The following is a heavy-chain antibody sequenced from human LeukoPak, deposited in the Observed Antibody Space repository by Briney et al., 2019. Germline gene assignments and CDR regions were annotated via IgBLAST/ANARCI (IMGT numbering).Heavy chain of an antibody. Sequence: RGALKPSSAAPVDPPHIYILNCVAHVQKKRLEWGSSISIGSSSYINYAASVKGRFTTSRDNAKNSLHLQMNSLRAEDTAVYYCARDKYGSGSLFDFWGQGTLVTASS. J-gene: IGHJ4*02. V-gene: IGHV3-21*01. D-gene: IGHD3-10*01. CDR1: VDPPHIYI. CDR3: ARDKYGSGSLFDF. CDR2: ISIGSSSYI.